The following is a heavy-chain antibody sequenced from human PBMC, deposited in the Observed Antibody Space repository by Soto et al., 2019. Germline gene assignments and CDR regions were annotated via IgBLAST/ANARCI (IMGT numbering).Heavy chain of an antibody. V-gene: IGHV1-69*01. CDR2: ITPIFGTA. J-gene: IGHJ4*02. CDR1: GGTFSSYA. Sequence: QVQLVQSGAEVKKPGSSVKVSCKASGGTFSSYAISWVRQAPGQGLEWMGGITPIFGTANYAQKFQGRVTTTAEESTTTGHMELSSLRSADTAVYYCARDYGEDCSGGRCYFYFWGQATLVTVSS. D-gene: IGHD2-15*01. CDR3: ARDYGEDCSGGRCYFYF.